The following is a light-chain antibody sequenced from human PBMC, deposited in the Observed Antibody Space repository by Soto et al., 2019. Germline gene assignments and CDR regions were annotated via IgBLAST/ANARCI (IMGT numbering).Light chain of an antibody. CDR2: DAS. J-gene: IGKJ1*01. V-gene: IGKV1-5*01. CDR3: LQDYHYPWT. CDR1: ESIRTW. Sequence: DIQMTQSPSTLSASIGDRVTITCRASESIRTWLAWYQHKPGKAPKFLIYDASSLESGVPSRFSGSGSGTDFTLTISSLQPEDFATYYCLQDYHYPWTFGQGTKVDIK.